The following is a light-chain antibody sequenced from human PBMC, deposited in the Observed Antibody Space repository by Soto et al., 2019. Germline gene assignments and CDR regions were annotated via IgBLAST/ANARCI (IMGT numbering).Light chain of an antibody. CDR2: GAS. CDR3: QQYSNWPPWT. J-gene: IGKJ1*01. CDR1: QSVSSN. Sequence: EIVMTQSPATLSVYPGERATLSCRASQSVSSNLAWYQQKPGQAPRLLIYGASTRATGIPARFSGSGSGTDFTLTISSLQSEDFAIYYCQQYSNWPPWTFGQGTKVDIK. V-gene: IGKV3-15*01.